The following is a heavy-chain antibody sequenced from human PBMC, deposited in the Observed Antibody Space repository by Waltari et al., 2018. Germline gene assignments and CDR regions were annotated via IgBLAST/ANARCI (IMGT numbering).Heavy chain of an antibody. V-gene: IGHV3-30*18. J-gene: IGHJ5*02. CDR1: GYPFTHYG. CDR3: AKAGGIYNYPLDP. D-gene: IGHD1-26*01. CDR2: ISSDGSGK. Sequence: QVEESGGGVVQPGGSLRLSCVASGYPFTHYGMHWVRQAPGKGLEWLAVISSDGSGKYYADSVKGRFTMSRDNSKNMVYLQMNSLRPEDTAVYYCAKAGGIYNYPLDPWGQGTLVTVSS.